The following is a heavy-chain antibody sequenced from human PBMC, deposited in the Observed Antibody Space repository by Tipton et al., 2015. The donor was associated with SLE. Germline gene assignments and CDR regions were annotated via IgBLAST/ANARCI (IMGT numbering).Heavy chain of an antibody. Sequence: TLSLTCTVSGGSISGYYWSWIRQPPGKGLEWIGYIYHSGSTNYNPSLKSRVNISVDTSKNQFSLKLSSVTAADTAVYYCARERSPGIVWGQGTMVTVSS. CDR2: IYHSGST. V-gene: IGHV4-59*01. CDR1: GGSISGYY. J-gene: IGHJ3*01. CDR3: ARERSPGIV.